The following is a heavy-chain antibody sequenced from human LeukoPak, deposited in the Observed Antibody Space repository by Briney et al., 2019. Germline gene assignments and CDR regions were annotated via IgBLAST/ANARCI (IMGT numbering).Heavy chain of an antibody. V-gene: IGHV3-21*01. J-gene: IGHJ4*02. D-gene: IGHD4-11*01. CDR2: ISTTSTYI. Sequence: GGSLRLSYAASGFTFSDFSMNWVRQAPGKGLDWVSSISTTSTYIYYADSVRGRFTISRDNANNLLYLQMSSLRAEDTAVYYCARGGIYSKAFDYWGQGALVTVSS. CDR1: GFTFSDFS. CDR3: ARGGIYSKAFDY.